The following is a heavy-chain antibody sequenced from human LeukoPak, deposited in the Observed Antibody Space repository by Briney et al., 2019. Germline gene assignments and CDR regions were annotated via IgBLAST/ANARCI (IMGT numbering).Heavy chain of an antibody. Sequence: ASVKVSCKASGGTFITYAISWVRQAPGQGLEWMGWISTYNGNTNYAQKLQGRVTMTTDTSTGTAYMELRSLRSDDTAVYYCAKIAYGANFFDSWGQGTLVTVSS. CDR3: AKIAYGANFFDS. V-gene: IGHV1-18*01. CDR1: GGTFITYA. D-gene: IGHD4/OR15-4a*01. J-gene: IGHJ4*02. CDR2: ISTYNGNT.